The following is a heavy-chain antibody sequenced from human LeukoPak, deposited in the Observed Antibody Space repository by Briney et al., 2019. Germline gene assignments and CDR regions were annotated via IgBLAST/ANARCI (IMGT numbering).Heavy chain of an antibody. V-gene: IGHV3-23*01. CDR2: ISASGGTT. CDR3: AKLSPGRNYFDN. CDR1: GFTFSSYG. Sequence: GGSLRLSCAASGFTFSSYGMHWVRQAPGKGLEWVSMISASGGTTYYADSVKGGFTISRENSKNTVYLQMSSLRAEDTAVYYCAKLSPGRNYFDNWGQGTLVTVSS. J-gene: IGHJ4*02.